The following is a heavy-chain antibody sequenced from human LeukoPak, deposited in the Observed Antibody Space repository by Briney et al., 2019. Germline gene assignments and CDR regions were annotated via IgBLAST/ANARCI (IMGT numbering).Heavy chain of an antibody. V-gene: IGHV3-48*03. Sequence: PGGSLRLSCAASGFSFSSYEMNWVRQAPGKGLEWLSYISSSGRTIYYADSVKGRFTISRDNAKNSLYLQMNSLRAEDTAIYYCVREGGSFFFEYWGQGTLVTVSS. D-gene: IGHD1-26*01. CDR1: GFSFSSYE. CDR3: VREGGSFFFEY. CDR2: ISSSGRTI. J-gene: IGHJ4*02.